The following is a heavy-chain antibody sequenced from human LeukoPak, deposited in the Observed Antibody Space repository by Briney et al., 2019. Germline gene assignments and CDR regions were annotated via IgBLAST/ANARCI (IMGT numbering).Heavy chain of an antibody. CDR3: AREHEGWFDP. J-gene: IGHJ5*02. V-gene: IGHV3-23*01. CDR2: ITDNGGST. Sequence: GGSLRLSCAASGFTFRTYAMSWVRQAPGEGLEWASAITDNGGSTYYADSVKGRFTISRDNFKNTLFLQMNTVRADDTAVYFCAREHEGWFDPWGQGTLVTVSS. CDR1: GFTFRTYA.